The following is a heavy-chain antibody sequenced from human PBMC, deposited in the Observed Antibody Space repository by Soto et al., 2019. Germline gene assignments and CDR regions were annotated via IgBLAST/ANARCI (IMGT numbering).Heavy chain of an antibody. V-gene: IGHV3-33*01. J-gene: IGHJ6*02. CDR2: IWYDVSNK. D-gene: IGHD6-19*01. CDR3: VRDDVPGRAVAIPGVEV. Sequence: GGSLRPSCAASRFTFSNYGMHWVRQAPGKGLEWVAVIWYDVSNKYYADSVKGRFTISRDNSKNTLYLQMNSLRAEDTTVYYFVRDDVPGRAVAIPGVEVWGRGTMVTVSS. CDR1: RFTFSNYG.